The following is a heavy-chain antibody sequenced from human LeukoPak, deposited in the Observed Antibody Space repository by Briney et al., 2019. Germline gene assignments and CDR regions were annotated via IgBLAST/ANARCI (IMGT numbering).Heavy chain of an antibody. Sequence: GGSLRLSCAASGFTFSSYAMNWVRQAPGKGLEWVSGILDSGYSTYYANSVKGRFTISRDNSNNTLYLQMNSLRAEDTAVYYCAKLVGLPELNYYVGVCGKGTTVALS. CDR3: AKLVGLPELNYYVGV. D-gene: IGHD1-26*01. CDR2: ILDSGYST. V-gene: IGHV3-23*01. CDR1: GFTFSSYA. J-gene: IGHJ6*03.